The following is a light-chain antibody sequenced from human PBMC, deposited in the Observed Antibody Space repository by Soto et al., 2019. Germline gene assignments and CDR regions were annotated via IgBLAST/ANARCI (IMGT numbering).Light chain of an antibody. J-gene: IGKJ5*01. Sequence: SPATLSLSPGERATLSCKASQSVGTYLAWYQQKPGQAPRLLIYDASNRATGIPPRFSGSGSGTDFTLTISSLEPEDFAVYYCQHRSDWISFGQGTRLEIK. CDR2: DAS. CDR3: QHRSDWIS. V-gene: IGKV3-11*01. CDR1: QSVGTY.